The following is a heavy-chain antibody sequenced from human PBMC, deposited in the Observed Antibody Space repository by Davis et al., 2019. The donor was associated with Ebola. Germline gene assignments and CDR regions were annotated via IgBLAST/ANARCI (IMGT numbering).Heavy chain of an antibody. CDR3: ARVLPGIAVAGNFDY. J-gene: IGHJ4*02. V-gene: IGHV3-13*01. Sequence: GGSLRLSCAASGFTFSNYDMNWVRQATGKGLEWLSATGTVPGDTYYLPSVRGRFTVSRDNAKNSFYLQMDSLTAEDTAVYYCARVLPGIAVAGNFDYWGQGTLVTVSS. CDR1: GFTFSNYD. CDR2: TGTVPGDT. D-gene: IGHD6-19*01.